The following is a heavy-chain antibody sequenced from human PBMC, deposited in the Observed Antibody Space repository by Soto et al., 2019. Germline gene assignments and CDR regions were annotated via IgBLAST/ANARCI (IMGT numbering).Heavy chain of an antibody. J-gene: IGHJ4*02. CDR2: IYASGTT. Sequence: SETLSLTCTVSCASIINYYWSWIRQPAGKGLECLGRIYASGTTTYNPSLRSRVTMSVDTSKNQFSLNLNSVTAADTAVYYCARESRSELGTVEYWGQGTLVTVSS. CDR1: CASIINYY. V-gene: IGHV4-4*07. D-gene: IGHD1-1*01. CDR3: ARESRSELGTVEY.